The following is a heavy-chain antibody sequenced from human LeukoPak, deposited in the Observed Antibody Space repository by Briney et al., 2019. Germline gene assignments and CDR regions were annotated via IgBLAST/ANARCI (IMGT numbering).Heavy chain of an antibody. CDR1: GFTFSSYS. CDR3: ARDQDWYIDY. V-gene: IGHV3-48*01. D-gene: IGHD3/OR15-3a*01. J-gene: IGHJ4*02. CDR2: ISSSSSTI. Sequence: PGGSLRLSCAASGFTFSSYSMNWVRQAPGKGLEWVSYISSSSSTIYYADSVKGRFTISRDNAKNTLYLQMNSLRAEDTAVYYCARDQDWYIDYWDQGTLVTVSS.